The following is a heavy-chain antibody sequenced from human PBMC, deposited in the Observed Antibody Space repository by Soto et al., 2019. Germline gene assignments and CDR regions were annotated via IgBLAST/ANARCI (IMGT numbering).Heavy chain of an antibody. CDR1: GYTFTSYG. J-gene: IGHJ4*02. D-gene: IGHD5-18*01. V-gene: IGHV1-18*01. Sequence: ASVKVSCKASGYTFTSYGISWVRQAPGQGLEWMGWISAYNGNTNYAQKHQGRVTMTTDTSTSTAYMELRSLRSDVTAVYYFASTQLYNVDTAMVKNFDYWGQGTLVTVSS. CDR2: ISAYNGNT. CDR3: ASTQLYNVDTAMVKNFDY.